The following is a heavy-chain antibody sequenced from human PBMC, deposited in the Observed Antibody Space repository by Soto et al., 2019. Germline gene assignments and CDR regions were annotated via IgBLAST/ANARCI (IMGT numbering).Heavy chain of an antibody. D-gene: IGHD2-2*01. CDR1: GGSFSGYY. V-gene: IGHV4-34*01. J-gene: IGHJ4*02. CDR2: INHSGST. CDR3: SIGIVVVPAAIIVDY. Sequence: QVQLQQWGAGLLKPSETLSLTCAVYGGSFSGYYWSWIRQPPGKGLEWIGEINHSGSTNYNPSLKSRVTISVDTSKNQFSLKLSSVTAADTAVYYCSIGIVVVPAAIIVDYWGQGTLVIGSS.